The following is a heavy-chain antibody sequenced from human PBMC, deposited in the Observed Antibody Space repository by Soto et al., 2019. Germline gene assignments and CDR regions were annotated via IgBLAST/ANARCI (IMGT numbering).Heavy chain of an antibody. Sequence: GESVKICCKGSGYSFTGYWIGWVRQMPGKGLEWMGIIYPGDSDTRYSPSFQGQVTISADKSISTAYLQWSSLKASDTAMYYCARQQTLLGYSSTTWFYTLGQGNLLTVSS. D-gene: IGHD3-22*01. CDR2: IYPGDSDT. V-gene: IGHV5-51*01. J-gene: IGHJ5*02. CDR3: ARQQTLLGYSSTTWFYT. CDR1: GYSFTGYW.